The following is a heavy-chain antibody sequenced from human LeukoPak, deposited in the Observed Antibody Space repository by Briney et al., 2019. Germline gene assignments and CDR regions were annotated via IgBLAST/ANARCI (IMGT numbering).Heavy chain of an antibody. V-gene: IGHV1-46*01. J-gene: IGHJ6*04. CDR3: ARAHPVRYFDWFTPLDV. CDR1: GYTFTSYY. D-gene: IGHD3-9*01. CDR2: INPSGGST. Sequence: ASVKVSCKASGYTFTSYYMHWVRQAPGQGLEWMGIINPSGGSTSYGQKFQGRVTMTRDTSTSTVYMELSSLRSEDTAVYYCARAHPVRYFDWFTPLDVWGKGTTVTVSS.